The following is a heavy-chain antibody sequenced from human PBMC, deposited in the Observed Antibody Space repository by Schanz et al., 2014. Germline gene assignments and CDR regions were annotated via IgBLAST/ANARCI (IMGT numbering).Heavy chain of an antibody. J-gene: IGHJ4*02. CDR2: IPVGNNYI. CDR3: AKGRMTATNFFDS. Sequence: EVQLVESGGGLVKPGGSLRLSCAASGFTFSSYSMHWIRQAPGKGLEWVSYIPVGNNYIYYADSVKGRFTISRDNPKNSLYLQMNSLRAEDTAVYYCAKGRMTATNFFDSWGQGTLVTVSS. V-gene: IGHV3-21*01. CDR1: GFTFSSYS. D-gene: IGHD1-7*01.